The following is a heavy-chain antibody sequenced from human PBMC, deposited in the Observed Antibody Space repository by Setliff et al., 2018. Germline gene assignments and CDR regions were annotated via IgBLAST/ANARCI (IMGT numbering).Heavy chain of an antibody. V-gene: IGHV4-38-2*02. Sequence: SETLSLTCTVSGYSISSGYYWGWIRQPPGKGLEWIGSIYHSGSTYYNPSLNSRLTISVDTSKNQFSLRLTSVTAADTAVYYCANLGWPDPWGQGTLVTVSS. CDR1: GYSISSGYY. D-gene: IGHD6-19*01. CDR2: IYHSGST. J-gene: IGHJ5*02. CDR3: ANLGWPDP.